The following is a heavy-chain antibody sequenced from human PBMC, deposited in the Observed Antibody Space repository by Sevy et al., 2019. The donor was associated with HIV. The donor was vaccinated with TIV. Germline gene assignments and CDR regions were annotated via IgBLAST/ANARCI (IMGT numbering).Heavy chain of an antibody. CDR3: ARPRANYVDHYFFFAMDV. Sequence: GGSLRLSCAASGFAFTNYYAMHWVRQAPGKGLEWVALISYDGSNKYYAHSVKGRFTISRDNLKNTLYLQMNSLTTEDTAVYYCARPRANYVDHYFFFAMDVWGQGTTVTVSS. J-gene: IGHJ6*02. CDR1: GFAFTNYYA. D-gene: IGHD4-17*01. CDR2: ISYDGSNK. V-gene: IGHV3-30-3*01.